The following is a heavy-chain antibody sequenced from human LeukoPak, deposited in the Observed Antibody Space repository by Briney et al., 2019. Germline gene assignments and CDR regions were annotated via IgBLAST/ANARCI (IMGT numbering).Heavy chain of an antibody. CDR1: GGTFSSYA. Sequence: ASVKVSCKASGGTFSSYAISWVRQAPGQGLEWMGWINPNSGGTNYAQKFQGRVTMTRDTSISTTYMELSRLRSDDTAVYYCAAKRGYSGYDGFDPWGQGTLVTVSS. D-gene: IGHD5-12*01. V-gene: IGHV1-2*02. CDR2: INPNSGGT. J-gene: IGHJ5*02. CDR3: AAKRGYSGYDGFDP.